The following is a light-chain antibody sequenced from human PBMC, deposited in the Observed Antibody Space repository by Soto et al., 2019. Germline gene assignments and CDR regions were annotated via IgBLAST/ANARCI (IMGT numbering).Light chain of an antibody. J-gene: IGLJ1*01. CDR3: QSYDSSLSGYV. V-gene: IGLV1-40*01. CDR2: ANS. CDR1: SSNIGAGYD. Sequence: QSVLTQPPSVSGAPGQRVTISCTGSSSNIGAGYDVHWYQQLPGTAPQLLIYANSNRPSGVPGRFSGSKSGASASLAITGLQAEDEADYYRQSYDSSLSGYVFGTGTKVTVL.